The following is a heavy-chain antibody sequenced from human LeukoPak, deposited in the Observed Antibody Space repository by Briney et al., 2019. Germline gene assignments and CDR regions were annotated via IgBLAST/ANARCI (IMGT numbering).Heavy chain of an antibody. CDR1: GGSISSYY. D-gene: IGHD2-2*01. V-gene: IGHV4-4*07. Sequence: PSETLSLTCTVSGGSISSYYWSWIRQPAGKGLEWIGRIYTSGSTNYNPSLKSRVTMSVDTSKNQFSLKLSSVTAADTAVYYCARELEPFYCSSTGCRNAPYYYYYMDVWGKGTTVTVSS. J-gene: IGHJ6*03. CDR3: ARELEPFYCSSTGCRNAPYYYYYMDV. CDR2: IYTSGST.